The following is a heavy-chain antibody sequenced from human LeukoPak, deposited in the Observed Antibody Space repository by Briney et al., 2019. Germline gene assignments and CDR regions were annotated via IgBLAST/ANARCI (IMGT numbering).Heavy chain of an antibody. Sequence: SETLSLTCTVSGGSISTSNYYWGWIRQPPGKGLEWIGNIFYSGSTYYSPSLRSRVTISLDTSKNQFSLKLSSVTAADTAVYYCARLRSGYYYAFDYWGQGTLVTVSS. CDR3: ARLRSGYYYAFDY. J-gene: IGHJ4*02. D-gene: IGHD3-22*01. V-gene: IGHV4-39*01. CDR1: GGSISTSNYY. CDR2: IFYSGST.